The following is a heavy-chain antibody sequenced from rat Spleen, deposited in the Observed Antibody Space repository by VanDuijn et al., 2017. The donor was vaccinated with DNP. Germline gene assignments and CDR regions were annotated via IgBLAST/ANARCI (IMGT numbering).Heavy chain of an antibody. V-gene: IGHV5S10*01. J-gene: IGHJ2*01. CDR3: TTYYGFNSYFFDS. CDR2: ISSSAGST. Sequence: EVQLVESGGGLVQPGNSLKLSCEVSGFTFRDYNMAWVRQDPKKGLEWVTSISSSAGSTSYRDSVKGRFTISRDNAKSTLYLQMDSLRSEDTATYYCTTYYGFNSYFFDSWGQGVMVTVSS. D-gene: IGHD1-6*01. CDR1: GFTFRDYN.